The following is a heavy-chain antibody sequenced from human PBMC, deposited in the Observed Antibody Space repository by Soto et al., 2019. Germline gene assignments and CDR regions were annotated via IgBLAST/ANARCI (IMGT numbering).Heavy chain of an antibody. V-gene: IGHV3-21*01. J-gene: IGHJ4*02. CDR2: ISSSSSYI. CDR3: ARSHYFFSSGYYTPYFFDF. Sequence: GGSLRLSCAASGFTFNNYTMNWVRQAPGKGLEWVSSISSSSSYIFYADSVKGRFTISRDNAKKSLYLQMNSLRAEDTAVYYSARSHYFFSSGYYTPYFFDFWGQGTLVTVSS. CDR1: GFTFNNYT. D-gene: IGHD3-3*01.